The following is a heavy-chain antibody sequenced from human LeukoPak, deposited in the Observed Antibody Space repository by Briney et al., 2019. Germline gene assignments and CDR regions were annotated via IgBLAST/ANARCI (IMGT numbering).Heavy chain of an antibody. D-gene: IGHD1-26*01. J-gene: IGHJ4*02. Sequence: ASVKVSCKASGYTFTSYYMHWVRQAPGQGLEWMGIINPSGGSTSYAQKFQGRVTMTRDTSTSTVYMELSSLRSEDTAVYYCARGVDLVGAMTWGGFGTHLFDYWGQGTLVTVSS. CDR2: INPSGGST. CDR1: GYTFTSYY. CDR3: ARGVDLVGAMTWGGFGTHLFDY. V-gene: IGHV1-46*01.